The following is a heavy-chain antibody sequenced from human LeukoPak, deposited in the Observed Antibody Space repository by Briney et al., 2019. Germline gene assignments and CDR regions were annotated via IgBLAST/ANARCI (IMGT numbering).Heavy chain of an antibody. CDR3: ARDGLWMQNAFDI. J-gene: IGHJ3*02. V-gene: IGHV4-39*07. D-gene: IGHD5-18*01. CDR2: MHYSGST. Sequence: SETLSLTCTVSGGSISSSSYYWGWIRQPPGKGLEWIGSMHYSGSTYYNPSLKSRVTISVDTSKNEFSLKLSSVTAADTAVYYCARDGLWMQNAFDIWGQGTMVTVSA. CDR1: GGSISSSSYY.